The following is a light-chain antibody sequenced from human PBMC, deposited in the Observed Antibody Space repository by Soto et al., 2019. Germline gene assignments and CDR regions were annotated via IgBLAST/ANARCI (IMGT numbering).Light chain of an antibody. V-gene: IGKV1-5*01. Sequence: DIQMTQSPSTLSASVGDRVNITCRASQSISSWLAWYQQKPGKAPKLLIYDASSLESGVPSRFSGSGSGTEFTLTISSLQPDDFATYYCQQYNSYPWTFGQGTKLEIK. CDR3: QQYNSYPWT. CDR2: DAS. J-gene: IGKJ2*02. CDR1: QSISSW.